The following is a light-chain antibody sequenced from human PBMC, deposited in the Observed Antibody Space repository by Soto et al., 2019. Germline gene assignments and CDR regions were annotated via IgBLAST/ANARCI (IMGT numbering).Light chain of an antibody. CDR2: DAS. CDR1: QSVSANY. V-gene: IGKV3-20*01. CDR3: QQYGSSPPLT. Sequence: EIVLTQSPGTLSLSPGERATLSCRASQSVSANYLAWYQQKPGQAPRLLIYDASRRATGIPDRFSGSGSGTDFTLTISRLEPEDFAVYYCQQYGSSPPLTFGGGTKVDIK. J-gene: IGKJ4*01.